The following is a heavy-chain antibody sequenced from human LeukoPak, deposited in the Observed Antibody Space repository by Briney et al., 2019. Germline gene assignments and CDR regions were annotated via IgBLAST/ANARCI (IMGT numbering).Heavy chain of an antibody. Sequence: GGSLRLSCVASGFTFSNYGMNWVRQAPGKGLEWVSYISRNSGSIYYAYSVKGRFTISRDNAKNSLYLQMDSLRAEDTAVYYCARPLDDYGDYVSYFHHWGQGTLVTVSS. J-gene: IGHJ1*01. CDR1: GFTFSNYG. D-gene: IGHD4-17*01. CDR3: ARPLDDYGDYVSYFHH. V-gene: IGHV3-48*01. CDR2: ISRNSGSI.